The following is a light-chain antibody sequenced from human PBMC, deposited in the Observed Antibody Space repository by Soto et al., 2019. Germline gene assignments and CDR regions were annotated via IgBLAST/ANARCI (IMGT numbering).Light chain of an antibody. V-gene: IGKV3-20*01. J-gene: IGKJ2*01. CDR3: QQYGASPRT. CDR1: QSVSSNF. CDR2: GVS. Sequence: EIVLTQSPDTLSLSPGERATLSCRASQSVSSNFFAWYQQKPGQAPRLLIHGVSSRATGTPDRFSGSGSETDFTLTISRLEPEDFEIYYCQQYGASPRTFGQGTKLEIK.